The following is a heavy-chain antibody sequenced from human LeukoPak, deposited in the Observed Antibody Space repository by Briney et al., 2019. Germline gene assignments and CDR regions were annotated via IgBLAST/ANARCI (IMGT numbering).Heavy chain of an antibody. V-gene: IGHV4-59*01. Sequence: SETLSLTCTVSGGSISSYYWSWIRQPPGKGLEWIGYIYYSGSTNYNPSLKSRVTISGDTSKNQFSLKLSSVTAADTAVYYCARDLVVPAAMPGYYYYGMDVWGQGTTVTVSS. D-gene: IGHD2-2*01. J-gene: IGHJ6*02. CDR3: ARDLVVPAAMPGYYYYGMDV. CDR2: IYYSGST. CDR1: GGSISSYY.